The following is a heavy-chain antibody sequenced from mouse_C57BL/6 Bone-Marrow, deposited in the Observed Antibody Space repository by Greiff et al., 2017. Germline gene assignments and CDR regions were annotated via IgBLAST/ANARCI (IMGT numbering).Heavy chain of an antibody. Sequence: QVQLQQPGAELVKPGASVKLSCKASGYTFTSYWMHWVKQRPGQGLEWIGRIHPSDSDTNYNQKFKGKATLTVDTSSSTAYMQLCSLTSEDSAVYYGADYYDWQYNCDAMDYWGQGTSVTVSS. CDR2: IHPSDSDT. CDR3: ADYYDWQYNCDAMDY. D-gene: IGHD2-13*01. V-gene: IGHV1-74*01. J-gene: IGHJ4*01. CDR1: GYTFTSYW.